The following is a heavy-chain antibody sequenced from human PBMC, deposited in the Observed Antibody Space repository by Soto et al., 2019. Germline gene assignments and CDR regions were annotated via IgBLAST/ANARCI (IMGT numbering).Heavy chain of an antibody. Sequence: SETLSLTCAVYSGSFSGYYWSWIRQPPGKGLEWIGEINHSGSTNYNPSLKSRVTISVDTSKNQFSLKLSSVTAADTAVYYCARGRITIFGVVIGWFDPWGQGTLVTVSS. D-gene: IGHD3-3*01. V-gene: IGHV4-34*01. CDR2: INHSGST. CDR1: SGSFSGYY. CDR3: ARGRITIFGVVIGWFDP. J-gene: IGHJ5*02.